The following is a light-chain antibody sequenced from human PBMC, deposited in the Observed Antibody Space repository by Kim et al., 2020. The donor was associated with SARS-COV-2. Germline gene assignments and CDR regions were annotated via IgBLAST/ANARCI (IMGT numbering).Light chain of an antibody. CDR1: SIGSKS. J-gene: IGLJ2*01. Sequence: SYELTQPPSVSVAPGKTARVSCGGNSIGSKSVHWYQQKSGQAPVLVISYDSDRPSGIPERFSGSNSGNTATLTISRVGAGDEADYYCQVWDSSIDHRVVFGGGTQLTVL. CDR3: QVWDSSIDHRVV. CDR2: YDS. V-gene: IGLV3-21*04.